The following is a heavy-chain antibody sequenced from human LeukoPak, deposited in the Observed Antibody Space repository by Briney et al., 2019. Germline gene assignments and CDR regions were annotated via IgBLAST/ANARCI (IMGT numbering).Heavy chain of an antibody. Sequence: PGGSLRLSCAASGFTFSSYWMSWVRQAPGKGLEWVANIKQDGSEKYYVDSVKGRFTNSRDNAKNSLYLQMNSLRAEDTAVYYCARGSYGDFWSGYNRGAFDYWGQGTLVTVSS. CDR1: GFTFSSYW. V-gene: IGHV3-7*01. D-gene: IGHD3-3*01. CDR2: IKQDGSEK. J-gene: IGHJ4*02. CDR3: ARGSYGDFWSGYNRGAFDY.